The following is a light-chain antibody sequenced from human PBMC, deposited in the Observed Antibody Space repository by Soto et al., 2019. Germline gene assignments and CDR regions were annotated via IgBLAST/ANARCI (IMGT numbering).Light chain of an antibody. Sequence: DIVMTQSPDSLAVSLGERAIINCKSSQSILYSSDNQNYLVWYQQKPGQPPKLLIYWASTRESGVPDRFSGSGSGTDFTLTISSLQAEDVAVYYCQQYYSTPLTFGGGTKVEIK. CDR3: QQYYSTPLT. J-gene: IGKJ4*01. CDR1: QSILYSSDNQNY. CDR2: WAS. V-gene: IGKV4-1*01.